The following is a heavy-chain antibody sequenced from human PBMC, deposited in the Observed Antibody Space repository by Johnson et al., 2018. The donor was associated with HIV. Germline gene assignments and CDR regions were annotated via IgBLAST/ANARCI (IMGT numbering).Heavy chain of an antibody. D-gene: IGHD6-25*01. CDR1: GFSVSDNY. CDR2: IYSGGTV. Sequence: VQLVESGGGLIHPGGSLRLSCVASGFSVSDNYMSWVRQAPGAGLEWVSIIYSGGTVYYADSVRDRFTVSRDDSKNTVFLQMNNLRAEDTAVYYCAKDSATDPFDIWGQGTMVTVSS. J-gene: IGHJ3*02. CDR3: AKDSATDPFDI. V-gene: IGHV3-53*01.